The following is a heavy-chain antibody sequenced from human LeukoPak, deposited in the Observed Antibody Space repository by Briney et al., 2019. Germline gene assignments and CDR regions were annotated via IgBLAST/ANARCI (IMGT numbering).Heavy chain of an antibody. D-gene: IGHD3-16*01. CDR3: VRGSTLRHYQY. Sequence: SETLSLTCTVSGASISSSSYYWGWIRRPPGKGLEWIGSIYYSGSTYYNPSLKSRVTVSVDTSKNQFSLRLSSVTAADTAVYYCVRGSTLRHYQYWGQGTLVTVSP. V-gene: IGHV4-39*01. J-gene: IGHJ4*02. CDR1: GASISSSSYY. CDR2: IYYSGST.